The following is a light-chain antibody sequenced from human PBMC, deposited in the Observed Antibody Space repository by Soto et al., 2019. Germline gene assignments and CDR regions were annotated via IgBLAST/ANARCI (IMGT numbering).Light chain of an antibody. CDR3: CSYAGSYTLVV. J-gene: IGLJ2*01. Sequence: QSALTQPRSVFGASGQSVTISCTGTSSDVGGYNYVSWYQQHPGKAPKLMIYDVSKRPSGVPDRLSGSKSGNTASLTISGLQAEDEADYYCCSYAGSYTLVVFGGGTKLTVL. CDR1: SSDVGGYNY. CDR2: DVS. V-gene: IGLV2-11*01.